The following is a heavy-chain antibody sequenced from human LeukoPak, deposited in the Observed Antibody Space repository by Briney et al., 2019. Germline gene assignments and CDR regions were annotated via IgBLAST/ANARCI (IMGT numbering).Heavy chain of an antibody. CDR3: ARATATPRRKNWFDP. CDR2: ISAYNGNT. CDR1: GYTFTSFG. D-gene: IGHD4-4*01. Sequence: GASVKVSCKASGYTFTSFGTSWVRQAPGQGLEWMGWISAYNGNTNNAQKLQGRVTMTTDTSTSTAYMELRSLRSDDTAVYYCARATATPRRKNWFDPWGQGTLVTVSS. V-gene: IGHV1-18*01. J-gene: IGHJ5*02.